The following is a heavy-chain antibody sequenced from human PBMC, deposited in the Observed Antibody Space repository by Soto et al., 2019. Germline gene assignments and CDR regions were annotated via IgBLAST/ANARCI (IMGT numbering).Heavy chain of an antibody. Sequence: VGSLRLSCAASGFTFSSYAMSWVRQAPGKGLEWVSAISGSGGSTYYADSVKGRFTISRDNSKNTLYLQMNSLRAEDTAVYYCAKGGADYYYGMDVWGQGTTVVVSS. D-gene: IGHD1-26*01. CDR2: ISGSGGST. J-gene: IGHJ6*02. CDR1: GFTFSSYA. CDR3: AKGGADYYYGMDV. V-gene: IGHV3-23*01.